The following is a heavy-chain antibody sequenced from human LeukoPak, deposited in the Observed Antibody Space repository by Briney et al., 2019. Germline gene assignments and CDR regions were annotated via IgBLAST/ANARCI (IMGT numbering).Heavy chain of an antibody. J-gene: IGHJ4*02. V-gene: IGHV3-30*03. CDR1: GFTFSSYG. D-gene: IGHD6-19*01. CDR3: VIAVAGYFDY. CDR2: ISYDGSNK. Sequence: GGSLRLSCAAPGFTFSSYGMHWVRQAPGKGLEWVAVISYDGSNKYYADSVKGRFTISRDNSKNTLHLQMNSLRAEDTAVYYCVIAVAGYFDYWGQGTLVTVSS.